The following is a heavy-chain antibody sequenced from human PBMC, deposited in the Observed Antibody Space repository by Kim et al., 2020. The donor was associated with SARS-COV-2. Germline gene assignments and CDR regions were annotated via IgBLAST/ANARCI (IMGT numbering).Heavy chain of an antibody. Sequence: GGSLRLSCAASEFTFSNYAMSWVRQAPGKGLEWVSTVSGGGHNTYYADSVKGRFTISRDNSKNTLYLQMNSLRAEDTAIYYCARRSSGWEFDYWGQATLVTVSS. J-gene: IGHJ4*02. CDR1: EFTFSNYA. V-gene: IGHV3-23*01. CDR2: VSGGGHNT. CDR3: ARRSSGWEFDY. D-gene: IGHD6-19*01.